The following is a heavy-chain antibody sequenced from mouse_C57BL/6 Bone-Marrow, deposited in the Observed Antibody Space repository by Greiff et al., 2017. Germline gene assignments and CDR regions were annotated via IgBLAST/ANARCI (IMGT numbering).Heavy chain of an antibody. D-gene: IGHD2-3*01. J-gene: IGHJ2*01. CDR3: AREDGYYLDY. CDR2: INPNNGGT. V-gene: IGHV1-18*01. Sequence: EVQLQQSGPELVKPGASVKIPCKASGYTFTDYNMDWVKQSHGKSLEWIGDINPNNGGTIYNQKFKGKATLTVDKSSSTAYMELRSLTSEDTAVYYCAREDGYYLDYWGQGTTLPVSS. CDR1: GYTFTDYN.